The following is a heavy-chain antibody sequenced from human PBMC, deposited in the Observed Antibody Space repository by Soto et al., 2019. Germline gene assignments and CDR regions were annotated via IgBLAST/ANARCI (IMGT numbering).Heavy chain of an antibody. J-gene: IGHJ6*02. V-gene: IGHV4-31*03. CDR3: ARELPQRQGRNMDV. Sequence: SETLSLTRTVTGGSMTTGDQYWTWIRHRPGEGLEWFGYINHRGSLYYNPSLESRVSMSVDTSKNQFSLNLSSVTAADTAVYYCARELPQRQGRNMDVWGQGTTVTVSS. D-gene: IGHD1-1*01. CDR1: GGSMTTGDQY. CDR2: INHRGSL.